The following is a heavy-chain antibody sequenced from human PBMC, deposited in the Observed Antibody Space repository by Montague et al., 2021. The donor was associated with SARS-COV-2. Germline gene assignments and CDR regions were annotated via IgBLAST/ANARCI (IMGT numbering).Heavy chain of an antibody. J-gene: IGHJ4*02. CDR1: GESFSDYY. CDR2: VNHSGKT. V-gene: IGHV4-34*01. CDR3: ARGVWSVNIILVVLGFDYYFDY. Sequence: SETLSLTCAVYGESFSDYYWSWIRQPPGKALEWIGEVNHSGKTNSNPSLKSRVTISADTSKNQFSLKLSSVTTADTAVYFCARGVWSVNIILVVLGFDYYFDYWAQGTLVTVSS. D-gene: IGHD3-22*01.